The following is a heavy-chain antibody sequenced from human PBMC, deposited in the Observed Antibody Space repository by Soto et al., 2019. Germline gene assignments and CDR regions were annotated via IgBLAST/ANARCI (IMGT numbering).Heavy chain of an antibody. Sequence: QMQLVQSGAEVKKTGSTVTVSCKALGNTFTYRYLHWVRQAPGQALEWMGWITPFSGDVHYAQKFQARVTITRDRSINTAYKRMSSLRSEDTAMYYCASGGAGSGPFTWELPDRWGQGTLVTVSS. CDR2: ITPFSGDV. V-gene: IGHV1-45*02. CDR3: ASGGAGSGPFTWELPDR. CDR1: GNTFTYRY. D-gene: IGHD1-26*01. J-gene: IGHJ5*02.